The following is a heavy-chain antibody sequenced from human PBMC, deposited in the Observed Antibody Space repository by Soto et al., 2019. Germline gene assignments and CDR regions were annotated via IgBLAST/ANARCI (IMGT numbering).Heavy chain of an antibody. Sequence: SVKVSCKASGYTFTGYYMHWVRQAPGQGLEWMGWINPNSGGTNYAQKFQGWVTMTRDTSISTAYMELSRLRSDDTAVYYCARGRNYYYYGMDVWGQGTTVTVPS. CDR3: ARGRNYYYYGMDV. CDR1: GYTFTGYY. CDR2: INPNSGGT. V-gene: IGHV1-2*04. J-gene: IGHJ6*02.